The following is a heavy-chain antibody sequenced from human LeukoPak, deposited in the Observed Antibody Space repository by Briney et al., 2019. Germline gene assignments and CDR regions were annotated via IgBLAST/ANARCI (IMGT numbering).Heavy chain of an antibody. CDR1: GGSISSGSYY. V-gene: IGHV4-61*01. J-gene: IGHJ4*02. D-gene: IGHD3-9*01. Sequence: PSETLSLTCTVSGGSISSGSYYWSWIRQPPGKGLEWIGYIYYSGSTNYNPSLKSRVTISVDTSKNQFSLKLSSVTAADTAVYYCARGTHDFDYYFDYWGQGTLVTVSS. CDR3: ARGTHDFDYYFDY. CDR2: IYYSGST.